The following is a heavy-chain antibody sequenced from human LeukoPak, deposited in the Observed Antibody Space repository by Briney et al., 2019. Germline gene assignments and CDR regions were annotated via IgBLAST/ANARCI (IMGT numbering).Heavy chain of an antibody. D-gene: IGHD6-6*01. V-gene: IGHV4-39*07. CDR2: IYYSGST. CDR3: ARGRNRDSSSPHFDY. J-gene: IGHJ4*02. CDR1: GGSISSSSYY. Sequence: PSETLSLTCTVSGGSISSSSYYWGWIRQPPGKGLEWIGSIYYSGSTYYNPSLKSRVTMSVDTSKNQFSLKLSSVTAADTAVYYCARGRNRDSSSPHFDYWGQGTLVTVSS.